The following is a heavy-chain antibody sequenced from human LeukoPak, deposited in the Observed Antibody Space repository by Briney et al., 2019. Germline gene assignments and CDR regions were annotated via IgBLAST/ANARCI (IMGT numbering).Heavy chain of an antibody. CDR3: AKDRNRITGTTGYFDY. CDR2: IRTDGSTV. V-gene: IGHV3-11*01. J-gene: IGHJ4*02. CDR1: GFTFSDYY. Sequence: GGSLRLSCAASGFTFSDYYMSWIRQAPGKGLEWVAYIRTDGSTVSYADSLKGRFTISRDNTKNTLYLEMNSLRAEDTAVYYCAKDRNRITGTTGYFDYWGQGTLVTVSS. D-gene: IGHD1-7*01.